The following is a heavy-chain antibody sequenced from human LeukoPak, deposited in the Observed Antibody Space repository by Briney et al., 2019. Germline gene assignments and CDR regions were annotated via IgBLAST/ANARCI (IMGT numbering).Heavy chain of an antibody. V-gene: IGHV4-31*03. J-gene: IGHJ6*03. CDR2: TYFSGNT. Sequence: PSETLSLTCTVSGGSISSGDYYWSWIRQHPGKGLEWIGHTYFSGNTYYNSSLKSRVIISEDTSKKQFSLKLSSVTAADTAVYYCARASSTRGGYYYMDVWGKGATVTVSS. CDR3: ARASSTRGGYYYMDV. D-gene: IGHD2-15*01. CDR1: GGSISSGDYY.